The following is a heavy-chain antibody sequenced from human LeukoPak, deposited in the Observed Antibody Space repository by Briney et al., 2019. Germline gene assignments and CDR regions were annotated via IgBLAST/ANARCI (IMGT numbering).Heavy chain of an antibody. CDR3: ARDARDRSSVKCDDSSSAWAIEY. CDR2: ISDSGST. CDR1: DASISTYY. J-gene: IGHJ4*02. Sequence: TSETLSLTCTASDASISTYYWGWIRQPPGKGLEWIGCISDSGSTKYNPSLKSRVTISVDTSKKQLSLKLTSVTAADTAVYFCARDARDRSSVKCDDSSSAWAIEYWGQGTLVTVSS. V-gene: IGHV4-59*12. D-gene: IGHD6-19*01.